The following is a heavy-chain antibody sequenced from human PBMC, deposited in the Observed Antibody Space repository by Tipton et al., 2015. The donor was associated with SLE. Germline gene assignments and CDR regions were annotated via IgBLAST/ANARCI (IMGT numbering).Heavy chain of an antibody. D-gene: IGHD2-21*02. CDR3: ARVGDMTTIVQGYAFDI. Sequence: TLSLTCAVYGGSFSGYYWNWIRQPPGKGLEWIGEINHSGYTNYNPSLKSRVTISVDTSKNQFSLTLSSVTAADTAVYFCARVGDMTTIVQGYAFDIWGQGTMVTVSP. V-gene: IGHV4-34*01. CDR1: GGSFSGYY. J-gene: IGHJ3*02. CDR2: INHSGYT.